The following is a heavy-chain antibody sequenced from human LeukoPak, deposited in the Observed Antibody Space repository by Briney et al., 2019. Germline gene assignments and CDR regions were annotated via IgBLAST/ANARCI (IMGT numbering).Heavy chain of an antibody. J-gene: IGHJ4*02. V-gene: IGHV3-21*01. CDR1: GFIFSTYS. Sequence: PGGSLSLSCAASGFIFSTYSMTWVRQAPGKGLEWVSSISSGGTYIYYADSVRGRFTISRDNAKNSLSLVMKSLRAEDTAVYYCARDRPTGASRLFVVQWGQGTLVTVSS. CDR2: ISSGGTYI. D-gene: IGHD3-3*01. CDR3: ARDRPTGASRLFVVQ.